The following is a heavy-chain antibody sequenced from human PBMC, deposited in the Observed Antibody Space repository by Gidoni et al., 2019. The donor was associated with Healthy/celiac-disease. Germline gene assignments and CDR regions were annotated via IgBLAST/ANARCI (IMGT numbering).Heavy chain of an antibody. CDR2: ISSSSSYI. CDR3: ARDGRNSENDY. V-gene: IGHV3-21*01. Sequence: EVQLVESGGGLVKPGGSLRLSCAASGFTFSSYSMNWVRQAQGKGLEWVSSISSSSSYIYYADSVKGRFTISRDNAKNSLYLQMNSLRAEDTAVYYCARDGRNSENDYWGQGTLVTVSS. J-gene: IGHJ4*02. CDR1: GFTFSSYS.